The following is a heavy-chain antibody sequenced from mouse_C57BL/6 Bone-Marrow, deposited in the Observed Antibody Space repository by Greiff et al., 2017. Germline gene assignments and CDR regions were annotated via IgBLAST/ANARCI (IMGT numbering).Heavy chain of an antibody. V-gene: IGHV14-4*01. CDR2: IDPEKGDT. CDR1: GFNIKDDY. D-gene: IGHD1-1*01. Sequence: VQLQQSGAELVRPGASVKLSCTASGFNIKDDYMHWVKQRPEQGLEWIGWIDPEKGDTEYASKFQGKATITADKSSNTAYLQLSSLTSEDTAVYYCTTYDGSRVPLYWGQGTTLTVSS. J-gene: IGHJ2*01. CDR3: TTYDGSRVPLY.